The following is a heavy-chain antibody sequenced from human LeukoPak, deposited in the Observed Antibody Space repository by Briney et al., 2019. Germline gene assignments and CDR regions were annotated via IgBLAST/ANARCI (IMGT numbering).Heavy chain of an antibody. CDR2: ITSTSSFI. V-gene: IGHV3-21*01. J-gene: IGHJ4*02. Sequence: GGSLRLSCAASAFTFRTYTMNWVRQAPGKGLEWVSSITSTSSFIFYADSVQGRFTISRDNAKNSLYLQMDSLRAEDTAVYYCTSEVATIEGKFDYWGQGTLVTVSS. CDR1: AFTFRTYT. D-gene: IGHD5-12*01. CDR3: TSEVATIEGKFDY.